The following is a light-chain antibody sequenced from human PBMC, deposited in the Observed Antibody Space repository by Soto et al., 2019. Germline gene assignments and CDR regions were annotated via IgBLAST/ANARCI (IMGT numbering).Light chain of an antibody. CDR3: QQYDT. J-gene: IGKJ2*01. CDR2: SAS. V-gene: IGKV3-20*01. CDR1: QSVSSSD. Sequence: IVLTQSPGTLSLSPGERATLSCRASQSVSSSDLAWYQQKPGQAPRLLIYSASSRATGIPDRFSGSGSGTDFTLTISRLEPEDFAVYSCQQYDTFGQGTKLEIK.